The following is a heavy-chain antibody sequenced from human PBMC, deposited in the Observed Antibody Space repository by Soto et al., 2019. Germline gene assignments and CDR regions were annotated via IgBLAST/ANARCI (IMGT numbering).Heavy chain of an antibody. V-gene: IGHV1-69*13. CDR2: IIPIYGTA. Sequence: VASVKVSCKASGGTFSTYAISWVRQAPGQGLEWMGGIIPIYGTANYAQKFQGRLTMTADESTSTVYMELSSLRSDDTAVYYCAREDKPGGYTPPGTSGFDSWG. D-gene: IGHD5-12*01. CDR1: GGTFSTYA. CDR3: AREDKPGGYTPPGTSGFDS. J-gene: IGHJ4*01.